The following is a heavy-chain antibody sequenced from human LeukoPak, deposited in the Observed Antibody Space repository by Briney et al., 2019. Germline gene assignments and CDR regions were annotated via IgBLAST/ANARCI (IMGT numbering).Heavy chain of an antibody. V-gene: IGHV3-7*01. J-gene: IGHJ4*02. Sequence: GGSLRLSCAASGFTFSSYWMSWVRQAPGKGLEWVANIKQDGNEKYYVDSVKGRFTISRDNAKNSLYLQINSLRAEDTAVYYCARSNDFWSAYDYXFDYWGXXTLVTVSS. CDR2: IKQDGNEK. CDR3: ARSNDFWSAYDYXFDY. D-gene: IGHD3-3*01. CDR1: GFTFSSYW.